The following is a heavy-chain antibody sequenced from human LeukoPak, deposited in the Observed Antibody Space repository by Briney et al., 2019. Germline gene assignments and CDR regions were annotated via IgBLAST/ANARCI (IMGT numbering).Heavy chain of an antibody. CDR1: GYTFTSYG. CDR2: ISAYNGNT. D-gene: IGHD3-3*01. Sequence: ASVKVSCKASGYTFTSYGISWVRQAPGQGLEWMGWISAYNGNTNYAQKLQGRVTMTTDTSTSTAYMELRSLRSDDTAVYYCARDPGADYDFWTGAFDIWGQRTMVTVSS. V-gene: IGHV1-18*01. J-gene: IGHJ3*02. CDR3: ARDPGADYDFWTGAFDI.